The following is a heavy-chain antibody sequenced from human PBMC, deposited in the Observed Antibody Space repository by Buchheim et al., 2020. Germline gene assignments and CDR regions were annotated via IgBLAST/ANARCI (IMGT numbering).Heavy chain of an antibody. J-gene: IGHJ4*02. CDR1: GFTFSSYG. Sequence: QVQLVESGGGVVQPGRSLRLSCAASGFTFSSYGMHWVRQAPGKGLEWVAVISCDGSNKYYADSVKGRFTISRDNSKNTLYMQMNSLRAEDTAVYYCAKDSMGDDYGGNSFSGIADYWGQGTL. CDR2: ISCDGSNK. V-gene: IGHV3-30*18. CDR3: AKDSMGDDYGGNSFSGIADY. D-gene: IGHD4-23*01.